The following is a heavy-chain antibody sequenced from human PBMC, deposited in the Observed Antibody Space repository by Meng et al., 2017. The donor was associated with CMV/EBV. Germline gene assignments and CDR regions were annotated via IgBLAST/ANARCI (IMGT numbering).Heavy chain of an antibody. V-gene: IGHV1-46*01. D-gene: IGHD2-2*01. CDR2: INPSGGST. CDR3: ARGGADCSSTSCYRGNYYYYYGMDV. CDR1: GYTFTSYY. Sequence: ASVKVSCKASGYTFTSYYMHWVRQAPGQGLEWMGIINPSGGSTSYAQKFQGRVTMTRDTSTSTVYMELSSLRSEDTAVYYCARGGADCSSTSCYRGNYYYYYGMDVWGQGTTVTVSS. J-gene: IGHJ6*02.